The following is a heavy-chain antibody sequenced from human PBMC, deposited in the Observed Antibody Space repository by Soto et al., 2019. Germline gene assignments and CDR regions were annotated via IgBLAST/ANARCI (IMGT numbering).Heavy chain of an antibody. Sequence: GASVKVSCKASGGTFSSYAISWVRQAPGQGLEWMGGVIPIFGTANYAQKFQGRVTITADESTSTAYMELSSLRSEDTAVYYCARDWGHMTSYYFDNWGQGTLVTVSS. V-gene: IGHV1-69*13. CDR3: ARDWGHMTSYYFDN. J-gene: IGHJ4*02. CDR2: VIPIFGTA. CDR1: GGTFSSYA. D-gene: IGHD3-9*01.